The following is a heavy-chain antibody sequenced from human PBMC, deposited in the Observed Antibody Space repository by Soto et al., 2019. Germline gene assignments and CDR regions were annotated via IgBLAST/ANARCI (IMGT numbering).Heavy chain of an antibody. CDR3: AHIAAAGTLDY. CDR1: GGSISSYY. Sequence: PSETLSLTCTVSGGSISSYYWSWIRQPPGKGLEWIGYIYYSGSTNYNPSLKSRVTISVDTSKNQFSLKLSSVTAADTAVYYCAHIAAAGTLDYWGQGTLVTVSS. D-gene: IGHD6-13*01. J-gene: IGHJ4*02. V-gene: IGHV4-59*08. CDR2: IYYSGST.